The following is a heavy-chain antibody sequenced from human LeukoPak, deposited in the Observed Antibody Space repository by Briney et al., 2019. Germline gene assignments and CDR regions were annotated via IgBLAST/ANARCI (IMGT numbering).Heavy chain of an antibody. J-gene: IGHJ6*02. CDR2: IYSGGGA. Sequence: GGSLRLSCAASGFTVSSNYMSWVRQAPGKGLECVSVIYSGGGAYYADSVKGRFTISRDNSKNTLYLQMNSLRAEDTAVYYCAKVSGRIQIWPQPFGDGMDVWGQGTTVTVSS. CDR3: AKVSGRIQIWPQPFGDGMDV. V-gene: IGHV3-53*01. D-gene: IGHD3-10*01. CDR1: GFTVSSNY.